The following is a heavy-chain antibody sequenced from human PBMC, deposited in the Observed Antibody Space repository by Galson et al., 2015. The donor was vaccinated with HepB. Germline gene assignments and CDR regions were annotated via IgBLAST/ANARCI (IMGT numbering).Heavy chain of an antibody. V-gene: IGHV1-46*02. J-gene: IGHJ6*03. CDR3: ARLRVVAPPSPLRFLGHYYYYYMDV. D-gene: IGHD3-3*01. CDR1: GYTFKSYY. Sequence: SVKVSCKASGYTFKSYYMHWVRQAPGQGLEWMGIINPSGGNTTYAQNFQGRVTMTRDTSTSTVYMELSSLRSGDTAVYYCARLRVVAPPSPLRFLGHYYYYYMDVWGKGTTVTVSS. CDR2: INPSGGNT.